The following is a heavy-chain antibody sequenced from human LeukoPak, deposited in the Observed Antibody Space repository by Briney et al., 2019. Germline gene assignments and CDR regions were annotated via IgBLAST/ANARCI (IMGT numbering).Heavy chain of an antibody. Sequence: SETLSLTCTVSGDSINSGNNYWSWIRQPAGKGPEWIGHIYSRGTTNYNPSLKSRVTMSVDTSKNQFSLKLTSVTAADTAVYYCAREAGSYDSSGYYSLYYSFDYWGQGTLVTVSS. V-gene: IGHV4-61*09. CDR1: GDSINSGNNY. CDR3: AREAGSYDSSGYYSLYYSFDY. D-gene: IGHD3-22*01. CDR2: IYSRGTT. J-gene: IGHJ4*02.